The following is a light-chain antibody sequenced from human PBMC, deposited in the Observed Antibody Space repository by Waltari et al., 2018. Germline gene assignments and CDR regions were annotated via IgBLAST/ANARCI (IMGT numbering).Light chain of an antibody. CDR1: ALPKQY. V-gene: IGLV3-25*03. CDR3: QSGDNSGTNRVL. Sequence: SYELTQPPSVSVSPGQTARITCSGDALPKQYVYWYQQKSGQAPILVMYKDRERPSGIPERFSGSSSGTTVTLTISGVQAEDEADYDWQSGDNSGTNRVLFGGGTKLTVL. CDR2: KDR. J-gene: IGLJ2*01.